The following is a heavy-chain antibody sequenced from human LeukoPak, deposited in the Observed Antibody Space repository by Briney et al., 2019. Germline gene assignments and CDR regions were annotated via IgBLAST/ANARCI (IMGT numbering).Heavy chain of an antibody. D-gene: IGHD3-9*01. V-gene: IGHV1-8*01. J-gene: IGHJ3*02. CDR2: MNPNSGNT. CDR1: GYTFTSYD. CDR3: ARVKKKYYDILTGEIGDAFDI. Sequence: ASVKVSCKASGYTFTSYDINWVRQATGQGLEWMGWMNPNSGNTGYAQKFQGRVTMTRNTSISTAYMELSSLRSEDTAVYYCARVKKKYYDILTGEIGDAFDIWGQGTMVTVSS.